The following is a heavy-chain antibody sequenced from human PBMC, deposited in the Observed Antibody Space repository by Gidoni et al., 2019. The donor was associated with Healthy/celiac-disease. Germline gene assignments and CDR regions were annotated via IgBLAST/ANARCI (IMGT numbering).Heavy chain of an antibody. CDR2: INHSGST. D-gene: IGHD3-16*01. CDR3: ASHRFGRNHVFDY. J-gene: IGHJ4*02. V-gene: IGHV4-34*01. CDR1: GGSFSGYY. Sequence: QVQLQQWGAGLLKPSETLSLTCAVYGGSFSGYYWSWIRQPPGKGLEWIGEINHSGSTNYNPSLKSRVTISVDTSKNQFSLKLSSVTAADTAVYYCASHRFGRNHVFDYWGQGTLVTVSS.